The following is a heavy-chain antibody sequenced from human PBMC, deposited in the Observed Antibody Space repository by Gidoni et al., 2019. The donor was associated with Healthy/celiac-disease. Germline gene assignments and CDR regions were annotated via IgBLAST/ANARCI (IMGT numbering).Heavy chain of an antibody. D-gene: IGHD5-12*01. CDR1: GFTFRRYE. CDR2: ISSSGSTI. V-gene: IGHV3-48*03. Sequence: EVQLVESGGGVVQPGGSLRLSCAASGFTFRRYEMNWVRQAPGKGLEWVSYISSSGSTIYYADSVKGRFTISRDNAENSLYLQMNSLRAEDTAVYYCAREEVGGYSGYGYFDYWGQGTLVTVSS. CDR3: AREEVGGYSGYGYFDY. J-gene: IGHJ4*02.